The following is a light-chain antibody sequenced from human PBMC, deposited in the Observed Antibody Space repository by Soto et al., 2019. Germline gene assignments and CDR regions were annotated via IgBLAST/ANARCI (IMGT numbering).Light chain of an antibody. J-gene: IGKJ5*01. V-gene: IGKV3-11*01. Sequence: EIVLTQSPGTLSLSPGDRATLSCWASQSVSANLAWYQQKFGQAPRLLIYEASNRATGIPARFSGSGSGTDFTLTISSLEPEDFAIYYCQHRSDWPITFGQGTRLEIK. CDR3: QHRSDWPIT. CDR1: QSVSAN. CDR2: EAS.